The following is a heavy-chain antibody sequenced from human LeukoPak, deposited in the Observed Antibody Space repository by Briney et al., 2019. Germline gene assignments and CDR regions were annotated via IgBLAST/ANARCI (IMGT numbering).Heavy chain of an antibody. CDR3: ARGPEQQLGSDY. D-gene: IGHD6-13*01. J-gene: IGHJ4*02. V-gene: IGHV4-34*01. CDR1: GGSFSGYY. CDR2: INHSGST. Sequence: ASETLSLTCAVYGGSFSGYYWSWIRQPPGKGLEWIGEINHSGSTNYNPSLKSRVTISVDTSKNQFSLKLSSVTAADTPVYYCARGPEQQLGSDYWGQGTLVTVSS.